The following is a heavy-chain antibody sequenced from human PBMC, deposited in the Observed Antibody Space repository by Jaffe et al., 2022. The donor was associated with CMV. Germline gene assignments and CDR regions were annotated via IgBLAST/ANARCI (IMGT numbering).Heavy chain of an antibody. Sequence: EVQVLESGGGLVQPAGSLRISCAASGFTFSNYAMNWVRQAPGKGLEWVSTIVGSGNSTYYADSVKGRFTTSRDNSKNTLYLQMNSLRAEDTAVYYCAKGRHYNWNFDWFDPWGQGTLVTVSS. J-gene: IGHJ5*02. V-gene: IGHV3-23*01. D-gene: IGHD1-7*01. CDR3: AKGRHYNWNFDWFDP. CDR1: GFTFSNYA. CDR2: IVGSGNST.